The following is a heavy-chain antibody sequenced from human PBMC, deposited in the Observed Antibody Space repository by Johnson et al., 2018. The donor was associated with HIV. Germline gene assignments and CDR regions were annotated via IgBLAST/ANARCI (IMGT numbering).Heavy chain of an antibody. CDR1: GFTFSSYA. Sequence: VQLVESGGGLVQPGGSLRLSCSASGFTFSSYAMSWVRQAPGKGLEWVSAISGSSSIYYADSVKGRFTISRDNAKNSLYLQMNSLRAEDTALYYCGRGEEAYCGGDCYSGAFDIWGHGTMVTVSS. CDR2: ISGSSSI. CDR3: GRGEEAYCGGDCYSGAFDI. V-gene: IGHV3-69-1*01. D-gene: IGHD2-21*02. J-gene: IGHJ3*02.